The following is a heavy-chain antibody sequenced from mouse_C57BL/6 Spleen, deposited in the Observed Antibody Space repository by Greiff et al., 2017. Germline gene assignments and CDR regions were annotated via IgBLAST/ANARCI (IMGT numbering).Heavy chain of an antibody. CDR1: GFTFSDYY. Sequence: EVQVVESEGGFVQPGSSMKLSCTASGFTFSDYYMAWVRQVPEQGLEWVANIHYDGSSTYYLASLKSRFLISRDNAKYLLYLQMSSLKSEDTATYYCAREEDYYGSICAMDYWGQGTSVTVSA. CDR2: IHYDGSST. D-gene: IGHD1-1*01. V-gene: IGHV5-16*01. CDR3: AREEDYYGSICAMDY. J-gene: IGHJ4*01.